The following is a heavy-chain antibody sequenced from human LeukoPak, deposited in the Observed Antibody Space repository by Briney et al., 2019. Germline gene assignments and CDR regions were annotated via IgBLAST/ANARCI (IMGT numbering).Heavy chain of an antibody. V-gene: IGHV3-49*04. J-gene: IGHJ4*02. Sequence: GGSLRLSCAASGFTFSNAWVSWVRQAPGKGLEWVGFIRSKAYGGTTEYAASVKGRFTISRDDSKSIAYLQMNSLKTEDTAVYYCTREKGYYDSSGEDYWGQGTLVTVSS. CDR2: IRSKAYGGTT. CDR1: GFTFSNAW. D-gene: IGHD3-22*01. CDR3: TREKGYYDSSGEDY.